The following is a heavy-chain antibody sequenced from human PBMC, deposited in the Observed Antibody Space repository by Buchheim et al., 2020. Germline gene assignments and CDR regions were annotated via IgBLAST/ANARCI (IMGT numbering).Heavy chain of an antibody. CDR3: ARDRREYYDSSGSQGLDY. J-gene: IGHJ4*02. D-gene: IGHD3-22*01. Sequence: QVQLVESGGGVVQPGRSLRLSCAASGFSFSSYAMHWVRQAPGKGLEWVATIWYDGSNKYYADSVKGRFTISRDNSKNTLYLQMNSLRAEDTAVYYCARDRREYYDSSGSQGLDYWGQGTL. CDR1: GFSFSSYA. V-gene: IGHV3-33*01. CDR2: IWYDGSNK.